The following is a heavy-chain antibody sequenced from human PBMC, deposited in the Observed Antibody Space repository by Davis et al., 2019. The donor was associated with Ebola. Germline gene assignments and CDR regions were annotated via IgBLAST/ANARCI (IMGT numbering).Heavy chain of an antibody. V-gene: IGHV1-18*04. CDR1: GYTFTNYG. CDR2: INPHNGNT. J-gene: IGHJ4*02. D-gene: IGHD1-26*01. CDR3: AREMQQSGGGAHDY. Sequence: ASVKVSCKTSGYTFTNYGITWVRQAPGQGLEWMGWINPHNGNTNYAQNVQGRVTMTTDTSTSTAYMEVGSLRSDDTAIYYCAREMQQSGGGAHDYWGQGTLVIVSP.